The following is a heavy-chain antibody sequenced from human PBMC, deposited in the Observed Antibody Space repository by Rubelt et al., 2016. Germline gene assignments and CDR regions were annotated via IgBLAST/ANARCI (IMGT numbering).Heavy chain of an antibody. V-gene: IGHV3-7*01. J-gene: IGHJ4*02. CDR2: IKQLGSEK. CDR1: GFSFGSHW. CDR3: TRNNLWGRDY. Sequence: GGSLRLSCVGSGFSFGSHWMSWVRQAPGKGLEWVASIKQLGSEKHYVDSVRARFTISRDDARSSLFLQMNSLRADDTAVYYCTRNNLWGRDYWGQGTLVTASS. D-gene: IGHD7-27*01.